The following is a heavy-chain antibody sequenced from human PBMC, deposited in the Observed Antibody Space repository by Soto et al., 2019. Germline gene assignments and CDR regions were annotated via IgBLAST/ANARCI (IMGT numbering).Heavy chain of an antibody. J-gene: IGHJ4*02. CDR2: IYYSGST. Sequence: PSETLSLTCTVSGGSISSGGYYWSWIRQHPGKGLEWIGYIYYSGSTYYNPSLKSRVTISVDTSKNQFSLKLSSVTAADTAVYYCARSFGIPDKAAAGRPYYFAYRGQGTLVPVSS. V-gene: IGHV4-31*02. D-gene: IGHD6-13*01. CDR3: ARSFGIPDKAAAGRPYYFAY. CDR1: GGSISSGGYY.